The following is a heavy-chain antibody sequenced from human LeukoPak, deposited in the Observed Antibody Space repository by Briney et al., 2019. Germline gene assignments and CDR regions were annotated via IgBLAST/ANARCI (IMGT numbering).Heavy chain of an antibody. V-gene: IGHV4-4*02. Sequence: SETLSLTCGVSGGSVTSTNWWTWVRQPPGKGLEWIGHIYFSGSTNYNPSLESRVTISVDTSKNQFSLTLSSVTAADTAVYYCARHKSSGSYPLDYWGQGILVTVSS. D-gene: IGHD3-22*01. CDR1: GGSVTSTNW. CDR2: IYFSGST. CDR3: ARHKSSGSYPLDY. J-gene: IGHJ4*02.